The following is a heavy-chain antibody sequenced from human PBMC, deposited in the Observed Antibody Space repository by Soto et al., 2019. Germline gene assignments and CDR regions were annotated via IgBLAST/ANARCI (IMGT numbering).Heavy chain of an antibody. CDR1: GYRFTTYW. CDR3: ARQGDGYNYYDY. Sequence: GESLKISCKGSGYRFTTYWIGWVRQMPGKGLEWMGIIYPGDSDGRYSPSFQGQVTISADKSINTAYLHWSSLKASDAAMYYCARQGDGYNYYDYWGQGALVTVSS. CDR2: IYPGDSDG. J-gene: IGHJ4*02. D-gene: IGHD5-12*01. V-gene: IGHV5-51*01.